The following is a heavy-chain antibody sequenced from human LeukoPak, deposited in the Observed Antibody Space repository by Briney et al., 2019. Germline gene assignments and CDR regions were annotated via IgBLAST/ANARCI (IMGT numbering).Heavy chain of an antibody. CDR3: AKDHRNYDFWSGYYSFDY. Sequence: GGSLRLSCAASGFTFSSYAMSWVRQAPGKGLEWVSAISGSGGSTYYADSVKGRFTISRDNSKNTLYLQMNGLRAEDTAVYYCAKDHRNYDFWSGYYSFDYWGQGTLVTVSS. CDR2: ISGSGGST. V-gene: IGHV3-23*01. D-gene: IGHD3-3*01. CDR1: GFTFSSYA. J-gene: IGHJ4*02.